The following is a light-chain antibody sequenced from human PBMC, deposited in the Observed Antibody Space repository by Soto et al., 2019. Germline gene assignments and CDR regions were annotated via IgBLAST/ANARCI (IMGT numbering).Light chain of an antibody. CDR1: SSDVGGYNY. Sequence: QSALTQPRSVSGSPGQSVTISCTGTSSDVGGYNYVSWYQQYSGKAPKVMIYDVSKRPSGVPDRFSGSKSGNTASLTISGLQAEDEADYYCCSYAVSNTFVFGTGTKVTVL. CDR2: DVS. J-gene: IGLJ1*01. V-gene: IGLV2-11*01. CDR3: CSYAVSNTFV.